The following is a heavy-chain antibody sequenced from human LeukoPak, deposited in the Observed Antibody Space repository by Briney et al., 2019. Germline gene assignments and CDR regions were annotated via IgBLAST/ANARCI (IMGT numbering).Heavy chain of an antibody. J-gene: IGHJ4*02. CDR1: GYTLTELS. D-gene: IGHD5/OR15-5a*01. CDR2: INPSGGST. Sequence: GASVKVSCKVSGYTLTELSMHWVRQAPGQGLEWMGIINPSGGSTSYAQKFQGRVTMTRDTSTSTVYMELSSLRSEDTAVYYCARHKGVYYFDYWGQGTLVTVSS. V-gene: IGHV1-46*01. CDR3: ARHKGVYYFDY.